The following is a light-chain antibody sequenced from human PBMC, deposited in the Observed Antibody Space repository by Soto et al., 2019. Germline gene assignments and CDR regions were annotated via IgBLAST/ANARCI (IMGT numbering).Light chain of an antibody. CDR1: QDISNY. CDR2: DAS. Sequence: DIQMTQSPSSLSASVGDRVTITCQASQDISNYLNWYQQKPGTAPKLLIHDASNLETGVPSRFSVSGSGTGFTITIIGLQPEAIASYYCVHYDNLPYTCGGGTKVEIK. V-gene: IGKV1-33*01. CDR3: VHYDNLPYT. J-gene: IGKJ4*01.